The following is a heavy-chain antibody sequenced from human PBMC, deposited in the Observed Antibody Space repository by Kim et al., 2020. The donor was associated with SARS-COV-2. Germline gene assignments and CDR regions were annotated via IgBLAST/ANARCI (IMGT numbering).Heavy chain of an antibody. V-gene: IGHV3-23*01. Sequence: GGSLRLSCAASGFTFSSSAMSWVRQAPGKGLEWVSASGDDGTTYYADSVKGRFTISRDNSKNTLYLHMNSLRAEDTAVYYCAKDIYDSSGSRYDYWGQGTLVSVSS. CDR2: SGDDGTT. D-gene: IGHD3-22*01. J-gene: IGHJ4*02. CDR3: AKDIYDSSGSRYDY. CDR1: GFTFSSSA.